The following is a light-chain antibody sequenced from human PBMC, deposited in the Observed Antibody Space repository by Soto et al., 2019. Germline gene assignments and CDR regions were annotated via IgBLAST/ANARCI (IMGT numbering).Light chain of an antibody. V-gene: IGLV1-36*01. J-gene: IGLJ3*02. CDR1: NVGNKA. CDR3: AIWDDSVDGCV. Sequence: QSVLTQPPSVSEAPGQRVTISCSGSNVGNKAVNWYQQLPGKAPKLLLYYDDMLSSGVSDRFSGSKSGTSASLAISGLQKDDDGDYYCAIWDDSVDGCVFGGGTKLTVL. CDR2: YDD.